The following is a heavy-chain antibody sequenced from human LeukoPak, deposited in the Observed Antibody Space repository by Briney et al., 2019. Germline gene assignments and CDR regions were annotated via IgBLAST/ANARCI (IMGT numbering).Heavy chain of an antibody. D-gene: IGHD3-3*01. CDR1: GNSISSGDNY. CDR3: ARDGPHFGDYDFWSGSHWFDP. J-gene: IGHJ5*02. CDR2: IYTSGST. V-gene: IGHV4-61*02. Sequence: SETLSLTCTVSGNSISSGDNYWSWIRQPAGTGLEWIGRIYTSGSTNYNPSLKSRVTISVDTSKNQFSLKLSSVTAADTAVYYCARDGPHFGDYDFWSGSHWFDPWGQGTLVTVSS.